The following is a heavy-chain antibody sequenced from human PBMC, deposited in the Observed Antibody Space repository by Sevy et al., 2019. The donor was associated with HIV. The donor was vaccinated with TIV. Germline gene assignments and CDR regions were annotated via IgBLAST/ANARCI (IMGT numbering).Heavy chain of an antibody. J-gene: IGHJ4*02. CDR3: ARFLKGDYTNYFDS. D-gene: IGHD4-4*01. CDR1: GFSLNTSGVG. V-gene: IGHV2-5*02. CDR2: IFCDDEK. Sequence: SGPTLVKPAQTLTLTCSFSGFSLNTSGVGVGWIRLPPGKALEWLALIFCDDEKRYSPPLKNRLTITKDTSKNQVVLTMTNMDPVDTATYYCARFLKGDYTNYFDSWDQGSLVTVSS.